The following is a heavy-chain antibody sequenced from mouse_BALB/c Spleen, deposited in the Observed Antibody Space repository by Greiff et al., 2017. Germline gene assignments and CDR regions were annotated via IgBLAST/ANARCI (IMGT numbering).Heavy chain of an antibody. Sequence: QVQLQQSGAELVKPGASVKMSCKASGYTFTSYWMHWVKQRPGQGLEWIGTIDPSDSYTSYNQKFKGKATLTVDTSSSTAYMQLSSLTSEDSAVYYCTRGEDGLVFYWGQGTTLTVSS. J-gene: IGHJ2*01. CDR2: IDPSDSYT. D-gene: IGHD2-10*02. V-gene: IGHV1S127*01. CDR1: GYTFTSYW. CDR3: TRGEDGLVFY.